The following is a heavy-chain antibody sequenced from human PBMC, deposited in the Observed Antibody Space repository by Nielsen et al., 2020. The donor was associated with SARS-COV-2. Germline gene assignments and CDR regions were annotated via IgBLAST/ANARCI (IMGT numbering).Heavy chain of an antibody. CDR1: GFTFSSYA. CDR2: IKQDGSEK. Sequence: GESLKISCAASGFTFSSYAMNWVRQAPGKGLEWVANIKQDGSEKYYVDSVKGRFTISRDNAKNSLYLQMNSLRAEDTAVYYCARAGHDFWYFDLWGRGTLVTVSS. CDR3: ARAGHDFWYFDL. V-gene: IGHV3-7*03. D-gene: IGHD2-21*02. J-gene: IGHJ2*01.